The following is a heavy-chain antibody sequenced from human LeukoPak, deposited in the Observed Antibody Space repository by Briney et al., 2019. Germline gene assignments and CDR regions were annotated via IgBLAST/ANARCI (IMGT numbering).Heavy chain of an antibody. Sequence: GGSLRLSCAASGLTFSSTWLSWVRKAPGKGLEWVANIKQDGSENYYVDSVKGRFTISRDNAKNSLYLQINSLRAEGTAVYYCARDIHRNYYYYMDVWGKGTTVTVSS. D-gene: IGHD2-2*02. CDR1: GLTFSSTW. J-gene: IGHJ6*03. CDR2: IKQDGSEN. CDR3: ARDIHRNYYYYMDV. V-gene: IGHV3-7*01.